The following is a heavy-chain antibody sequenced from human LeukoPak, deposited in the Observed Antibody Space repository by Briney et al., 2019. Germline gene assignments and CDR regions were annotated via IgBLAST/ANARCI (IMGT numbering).Heavy chain of an antibody. CDR1: GGSISSSNYY. CDR2: IYTSEST. Sequence: ASETLSLTCSVSGGSISSSNYYWSWIRQPAGKGLEWIGRIYTSESTNYNPSLKSRVTISVDTSRNQFSLKLSSVTAADTAVYYCARGLWFGDENPPYFDYWGQGILVTVSS. V-gene: IGHV4-61*02. CDR3: ARGLWFGDENPPYFDY. D-gene: IGHD3-10*01. J-gene: IGHJ4*02.